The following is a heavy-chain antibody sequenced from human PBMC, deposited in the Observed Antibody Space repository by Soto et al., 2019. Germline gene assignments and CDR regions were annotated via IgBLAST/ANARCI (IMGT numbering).Heavy chain of an antibody. D-gene: IGHD1-20*01. CDR1: GPTFSAYA. V-gene: IGHV3-23*01. CDR2: ISGYGGSI. J-gene: IGHJ5*02. Sequence: EVQLMESGGDLVRPGGSLRLSCAASGPTFSAYAMNWVRQAPGKGLEWVSGISGYGGSIYYADSVKGRFTISRDNSRNTLFLQMNSLRAADTAVYYCARSLRPITWFDPWGQGTLVTVSS. CDR3: ARSLRPITWFDP.